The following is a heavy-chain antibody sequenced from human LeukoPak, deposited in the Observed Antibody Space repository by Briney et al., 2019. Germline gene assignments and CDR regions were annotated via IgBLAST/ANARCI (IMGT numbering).Heavy chain of an antibody. CDR3: AKDFSLTPLVY. CDR2: IYTGGTT. D-gene: IGHD4-23*01. Sequence: PGGSLRLSCAASGFTVRNNYMSWVRQAPGKGLECVSFIYTGGTTYYADSVKGRFTISRDNSKNTLYLQMNSLRAEDTAVYYCAKDFSLTPLVYWGQGTLVTVSS. J-gene: IGHJ4*02. CDR1: GFTVRNNY. V-gene: IGHV3-53*01.